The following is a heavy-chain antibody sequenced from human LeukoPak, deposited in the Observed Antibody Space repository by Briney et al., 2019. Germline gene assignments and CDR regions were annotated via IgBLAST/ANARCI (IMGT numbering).Heavy chain of an antibody. D-gene: IGHD3-22*01. V-gene: IGHV4-39*07. CDR1: GGSISSGGYY. CDR3: ARGPDSTEINPPFDY. CDR2: INHSGST. J-gene: IGHJ4*02. Sequence: SETLSLTCTVSGGSISSGGYYWSWIRQPPGKGLEWIGEINHSGSTNYNPSLKSRVTISVDTSKNQFSLKLSSVTAADTAVYYCARGPDSTEINPPFDYWGQGTLVTVSS.